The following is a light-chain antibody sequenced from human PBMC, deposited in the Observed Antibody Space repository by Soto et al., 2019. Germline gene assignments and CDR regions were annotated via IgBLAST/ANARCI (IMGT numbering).Light chain of an antibody. CDR3: CSYTSSTSAV. CDR1: SSDVGRYNY. Sequence: QSALTQPAPVSGSPGQSITISCTGTSSDVGRYNYVSWFQQHPGKAPKLMIFEVSTRPSGVSNRFSGSKSGNTASLTISGLQIEDEADYYCCSYTSSTSAVFGGGTKVTVL. V-gene: IGLV2-14*01. CDR2: EVS. J-gene: IGLJ2*01.